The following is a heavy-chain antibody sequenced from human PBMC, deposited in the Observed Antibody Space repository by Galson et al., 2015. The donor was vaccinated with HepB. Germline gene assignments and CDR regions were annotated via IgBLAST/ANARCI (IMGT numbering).Heavy chain of an antibody. J-gene: IGHJ3*02. CDR2: ISDIGGNT. Sequence: SLRLSCAASGFTFSTYGMSWVRQAPGKGLELVAVISDIGGNTNYADSVKGRFTVSRDNSKNTLYLQMITLRAEDTAVYYCARNNGSPTTVTAHAFFDIWGQGTMVTVSS. V-gene: IGHV3-23*01. D-gene: IGHD4-17*01. CDR1: GFTFSTYG. CDR3: ARNNGSPTTVTAHAFFDI.